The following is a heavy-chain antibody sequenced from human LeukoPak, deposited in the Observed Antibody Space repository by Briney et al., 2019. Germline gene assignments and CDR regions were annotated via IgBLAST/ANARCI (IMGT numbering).Heavy chain of an antibody. D-gene: IGHD6-6*01. Sequence: PGGSLRLSCAASGFSFSGYSMNWVRQTPGKGLEWVSFINPSSSSVNYADSVKGRFTISRDNAKNSLYLQMSSLRAEDTAVYYCATGGAARPGYWGQGTLVTVFS. J-gene: IGHJ4*02. CDR3: ATGGAARPGY. CDR1: GFSFSGYS. CDR2: INPSSSSV. V-gene: IGHV3-48*04.